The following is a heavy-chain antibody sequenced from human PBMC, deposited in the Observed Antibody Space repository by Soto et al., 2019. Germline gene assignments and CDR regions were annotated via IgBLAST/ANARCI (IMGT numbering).Heavy chain of an antibody. V-gene: IGHV1-8*01. J-gene: IGHJ4*02. CDR3: GTEISGSSRIDY. Sequence: QVQLVQSGAEVKKPGASVKVSCKASGYTFTSYDINWVRQATGQGLEWMGWMNPNSGNTGYAQKFQGRATMPRNTSISTAYMELSSLRAADTAVYYWGTEISGSSRIDYWGQGTLVPVSS. CDR2: MNPNSGNT. D-gene: IGHD1-26*01. CDR1: GYTFTSYD.